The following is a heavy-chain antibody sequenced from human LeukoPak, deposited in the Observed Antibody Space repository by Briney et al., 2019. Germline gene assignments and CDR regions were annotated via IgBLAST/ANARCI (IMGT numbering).Heavy chain of an antibody. V-gene: IGHV3-48*03. J-gene: IGHJ4*02. CDR3: ARASYSSFDY. Sequence: AGGSLRLSCAASGFTFSSYEMNWVRQAPGKGLEWVSYISSSGSSIYHADSVKGRFTISRDNAKNSLYLQMNSLRAEDTAVYYCARASYSSFDYWGQGTLVTVSS. CDR1: GFTFSSYE. D-gene: IGHD1-26*01. CDR2: ISSSGSSI.